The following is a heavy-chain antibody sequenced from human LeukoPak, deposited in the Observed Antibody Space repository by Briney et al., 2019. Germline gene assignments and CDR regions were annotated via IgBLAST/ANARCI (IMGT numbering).Heavy chain of an antibody. CDR2: VKSKARGGTT. CDR1: GFTFTDAW. CDR3: TTDHFN. Sequence: GGSLRLSCAASGFTFTDAWMDWARQAPGRGLEWVGRVKSKARGGTTDYAAPVKGRFTIARDDSKDTVDLQMNSLKTEDTAVYYCTTDHFNWGRGTLVTVSS. V-gene: IGHV3-15*01. J-gene: IGHJ4*02.